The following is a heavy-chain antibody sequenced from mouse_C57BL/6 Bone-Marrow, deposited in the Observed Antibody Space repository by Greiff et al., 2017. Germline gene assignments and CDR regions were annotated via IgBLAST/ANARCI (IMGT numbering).Heavy chain of an antibody. D-gene: IGHD4-1*01. V-gene: IGHV1-81*01. J-gene: IGHJ2*01. Sequence: VQLQQSGAELARPGASVKLSCKASGYTFTSYGISWVKQRTGKGLEWIGEIYPRSGNTYYNEKFKGKATLTADKSSSTAYMELRSLTSEDSAVYFCARANWDGYFDYWGQGTTLTVSS. CDR1: GYTFTSYG. CDR3: ARANWDGYFDY. CDR2: IYPRSGNT.